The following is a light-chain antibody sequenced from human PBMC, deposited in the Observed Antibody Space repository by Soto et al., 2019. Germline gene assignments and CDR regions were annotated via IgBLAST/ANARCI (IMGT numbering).Light chain of an antibody. J-gene: IGLJ2*01. CDR1: ISNIGSNA. CDR2: SNS. CDR3: AAWDDSLNGVI. V-gene: IGLV1-44*01. Sequence: QSALTQPPSASGTPGQRVTIYCSGSISNIGSNAVNWYQHLPGTAPKLLIYSNSQRPSGVPDRFSGSKSGTSASLAISGLQSEDEADYYCAAWDDSLNGVIFGGGTKLTVL.